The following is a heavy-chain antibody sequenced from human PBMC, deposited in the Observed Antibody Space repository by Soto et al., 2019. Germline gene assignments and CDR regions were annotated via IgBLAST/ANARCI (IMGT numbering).Heavy chain of an antibody. CDR2: IIPIFGTA. CDR1: GGTFSSYA. CDR3: ARGIVLVPAAIGLYYYYYGMDV. D-gene: IGHD2-2*02. V-gene: IGHV1-69*13. J-gene: IGHJ6*02. Sequence: GASVKVSCKASGGTFSSYAISWVRQAPGQGLEWMGGIIPIFGTANYAQKFQGRVTITADESTSTAYMELSSLRSEDTAVYYCARGIVLVPAAIGLYYYYYGMDVWGQGTTVTVSS.